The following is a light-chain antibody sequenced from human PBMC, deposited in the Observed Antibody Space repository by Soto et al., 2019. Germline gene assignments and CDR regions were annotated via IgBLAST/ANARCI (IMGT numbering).Light chain of an antibody. CDR2: DAS. Sequence: EIVLTQSPATLSLSPGERVTLSCRASQSINRHLAWYRQKPGQAPRLLIYDASNRATGIPARFSGSGSGTDFILTISSRGPEDFGVYYCQQSSNWPPVTFGGGTKVEIK. CDR1: QSINRH. V-gene: IGKV3-11*01. CDR3: QQSSNWPPVT. J-gene: IGKJ4*01.